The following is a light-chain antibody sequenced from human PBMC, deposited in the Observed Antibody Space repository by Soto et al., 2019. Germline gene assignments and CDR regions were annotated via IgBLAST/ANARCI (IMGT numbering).Light chain of an antibody. V-gene: IGKV1-39*02. J-gene: IGKJ1*01. CDR2: GAS. CDR3: EHGHSFTVT. CDR1: QTINNF. Sequence: DIQMTQSPSSLFASVGDRVTVTCRASQTINNFLNCYHQKPGKAPKLLIYGASSLQSGVSSRFTVGGSGTTLSQTINSVQHKDFGNSSCEHGHSFTVTFGQGTTV.